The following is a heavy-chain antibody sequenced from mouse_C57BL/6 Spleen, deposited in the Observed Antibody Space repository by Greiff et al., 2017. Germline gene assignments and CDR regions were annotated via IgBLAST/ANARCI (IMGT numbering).Heavy chain of an antibody. Sequence: VQLQQSGPELVKPGASVKMSCKASGYTFTDYNMHWVKQSHGKSLEWIGDINPNNGGTIYNQKFKGKATLTVDKSSSTAYMELRSLTSEDTAGDDCARRDDGYYDWYFDVWGTGTTVTVSS. D-gene: IGHD2-3*01. CDR3: ARRDDGYYDWYFDV. J-gene: IGHJ1*03. V-gene: IGHV1-18*01. CDR2: INPNNGGT. CDR1: GYTFTDYN.